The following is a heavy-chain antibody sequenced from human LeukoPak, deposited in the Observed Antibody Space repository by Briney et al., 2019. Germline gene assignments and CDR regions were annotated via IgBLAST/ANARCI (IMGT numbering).Heavy chain of an antibody. CDR2: ISADGRTT. CDR1: GFTFSISW. Sequence: GRSVRLSCAASGFTFSISWMHSVRHAPGKGLVWVSRISADGRTTTYADSVKSRFTTSTDTATNTLYLQMNSLRAEDTAVYYCARRHLPVETLDRNDYWGQGTLVTVSS. D-gene: IGHD4-23*01. CDR3: ARRHLPVETLDRNDY. V-gene: IGHV3-74*01. J-gene: IGHJ4*02.